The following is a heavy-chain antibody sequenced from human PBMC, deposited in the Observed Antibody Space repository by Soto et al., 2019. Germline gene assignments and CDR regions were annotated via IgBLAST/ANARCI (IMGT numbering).Heavy chain of an antibody. Sequence: SETLSLTCTVSCCYINGCYWSWIRQPAGKGLEWIGYIYYNGNTYLMPSLKSRVTMSVDTSKNQFSLNLRSVTAADTAVYYCARTPIGYCSGGTCSHWFDPWGQGTPVTVS. V-gene: IGHV4-59*08. CDR2: IYYNGNT. CDR3: ARTPIGYCSGGTCSHWFDP. CDR1: CCYINGCY. J-gene: IGHJ5*02. D-gene: IGHD2-15*01.